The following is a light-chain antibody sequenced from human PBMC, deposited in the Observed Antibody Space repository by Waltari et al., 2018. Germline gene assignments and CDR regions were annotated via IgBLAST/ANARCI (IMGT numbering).Light chain of an antibody. CDR2: DVP. CDR1: SSDIGSYNY. CDR3: SSYMDTTTLEL. J-gene: IGLJ2*01. V-gene: IGLV2-14*03. Sequence: QSALTQPASVSGSPGQSITISCTGTSSDIGSYNYVSWYQQHPGKAPKLIIYDVPNRPSGVSTRFSGPKSGNTASLTISGLQAEDEADYYCSSYMDTTTLELFGGGTSLTVL.